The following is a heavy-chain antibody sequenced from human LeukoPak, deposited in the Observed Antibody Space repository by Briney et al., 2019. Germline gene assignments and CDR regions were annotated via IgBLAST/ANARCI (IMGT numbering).Heavy chain of an antibody. D-gene: IGHD2-2*02. CDR3: ASVIVVVPAAISRGWFDP. Sequence: SETLSLTCTVSGGSISSYYWSWIRQPPGKGLEWIGYIYYSGSTNYNPSLKSRVTISVDTSKNQFSLKLSSVTAADTAVYYCASVIVVVPAAISRGWFDPWGQGTLVTVSS. CDR1: GGSISSYY. J-gene: IGHJ5*02. CDR2: IYYSGST. V-gene: IGHV4-59*12.